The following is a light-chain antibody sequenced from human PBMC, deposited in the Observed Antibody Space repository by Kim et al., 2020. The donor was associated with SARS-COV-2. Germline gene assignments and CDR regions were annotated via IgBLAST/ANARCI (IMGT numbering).Light chain of an antibody. Sequence: APGRTADITCGGSRIGTKSVHWYQQRPGQAPVVVIYSDRERPSGIPERFSGSNSGSTATLTLSGVEAGDEADYYCQVWDTNTDHVVFGGGTKLTVL. CDR3: QVWDTNTDHVV. CDR1: RIGTKS. V-gene: IGLV3-21*04. CDR2: SDR. J-gene: IGLJ3*02.